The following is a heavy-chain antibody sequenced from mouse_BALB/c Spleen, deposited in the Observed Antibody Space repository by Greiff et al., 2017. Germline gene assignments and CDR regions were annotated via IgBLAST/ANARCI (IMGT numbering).Heavy chain of an antibody. Sequence: EVQLVESGGDLVKPGGSLKLSCAASGFTFSSYGMSWVRQTPDQRLEWVATISSGGSYTYYPDSVKGRFTISTDNANNTLYLQMSSLKSEDTAMYYCARRDGNYEDYWGQGTTLTVSS. J-gene: IGHJ2*01. D-gene: IGHD2-1*01. CDR1: GFTFSSYG. CDR3: ARRDGNYEDY. V-gene: IGHV5-6*01. CDR2: ISSGGSYT.